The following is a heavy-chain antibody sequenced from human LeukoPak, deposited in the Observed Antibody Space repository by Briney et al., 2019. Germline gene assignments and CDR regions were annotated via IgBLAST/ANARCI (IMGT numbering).Heavy chain of an antibody. V-gene: IGHV1-24*01. CDR2: FDPEDGEL. CDR3: ATLHDPPPVYHYHYRGMDV. J-gene: IGHJ6*02. D-gene: IGHD1-1*01. Sequence: ASVNLSCKVSGFSLSDLSMNWVRQAPGKGLEWMGGFDPEDGELFYAQKFQGRVTMTGDTSTDTVYMEMSSLTSEDTAVYYCATLHDPPPVYHYHYRGMDVWGQGTTLIVSS. CDR1: GFSLSDLS.